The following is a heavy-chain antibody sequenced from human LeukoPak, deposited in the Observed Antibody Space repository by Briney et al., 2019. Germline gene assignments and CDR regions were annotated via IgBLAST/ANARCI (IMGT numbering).Heavy chain of an antibody. V-gene: IGHV1-18*01. J-gene: IGHJ4*02. Sequence: SVKVSCKASGYTFIDYGVGWVRQAPGQGLEWMGWIDTYRGSANYAQNLQGRVTVTTDTSTTTVYMGLRSLRFDDTAVYYCARPNTDAAGYYFDYWGQGTLVTVSS. CDR1: GYTFIDYG. CDR2: IDTYRGSA. D-gene: IGHD6-13*01. CDR3: ARPNTDAAGYYFDY.